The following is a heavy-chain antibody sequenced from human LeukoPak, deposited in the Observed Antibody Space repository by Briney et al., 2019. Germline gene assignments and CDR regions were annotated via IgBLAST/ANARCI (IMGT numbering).Heavy chain of an antibody. CDR3: AKDPRYCSGGSCDRDY. D-gene: IGHD2-15*01. V-gene: IGHV3-23*01. CDR1: GFTFSIYA. CDR2: ISGSGGST. Sequence: GGSLRLSCAASGFTFSIYAMSWVRQAPGKGLEWVSAISGSGGSTYYADSVKGRFTISRDNSKNTLYLQMNSLRAEDTAVYYCAKDPRYCSGGSCDRDYWGQGTLVTVSS. J-gene: IGHJ4*02.